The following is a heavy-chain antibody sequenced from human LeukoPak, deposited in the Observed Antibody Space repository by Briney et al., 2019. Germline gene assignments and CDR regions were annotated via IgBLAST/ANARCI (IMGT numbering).Heavy chain of an antibody. D-gene: IGHD2-15*01. V-gene: IGHV3-23*01. CDR2: ISGSGGST. CDR3: ARGCSGGSCYHQSPLYYYYYGMDV. Sequence: GGSLRLSCAASGFTFSSYAMSWVRQAPGKGLEWVSAISGSGGSTYYADSVKGRFTISRDNSKNTLYLQMNSLRAEDTAVYYCARGCSGGSCYHQSPLYYYYYGMDVWGQGTTVTVSS. CDR1: GFTFSSYA. J-gene: IGHJ6*02.